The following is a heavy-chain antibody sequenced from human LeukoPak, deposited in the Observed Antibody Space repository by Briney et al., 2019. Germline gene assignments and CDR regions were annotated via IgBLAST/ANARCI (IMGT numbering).Heavy chain of an antibody. CDR3: AKDFDSGTYLDH. CDR2: ISGSGGRT. CDR1: GFTFSSYG. V-gene: IGHV3-23*01. D-gene: IGHD1-26*01. Sequence: PGGSLRLSCAASGFTFSSYGMTWVRQAPGKGLEWVSSISGSGGRTYYADSVKGRFTISRENSKNTLYLQMNSLRAEDPAVYYCAKDFDSGTYLDHWGQGTLVSVSS. J-gene: IGHJ4*02.